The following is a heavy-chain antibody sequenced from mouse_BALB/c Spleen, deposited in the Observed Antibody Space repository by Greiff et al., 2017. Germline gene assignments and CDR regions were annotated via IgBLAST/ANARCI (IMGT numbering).Heavy chain of an antibody. CDR1: GYSITSGYY. Sequence: EVQLQQSGPGLVKPSQSLSLTCSVTGYSITSGYYWNWIRQFPGNKLEWMGYISYDGSNNYNPSLKNRISITRDTSKNQFFLKLNSVTTEDTATYYCASYRYELYYYAMDYWGQGTSVTVSS. J-gene: IGHJ4*01. V-gene: IGHV3-6*02. D-gene: IGHD2-14*01. CDR2: ISYDGSN. CDR3: ASYRYELYYYAMDY.